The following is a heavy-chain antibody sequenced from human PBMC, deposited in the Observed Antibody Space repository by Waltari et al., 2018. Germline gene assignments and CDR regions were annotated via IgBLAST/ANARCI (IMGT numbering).Heavy chain of an antibody. D-gene: IGHD3-3*02. CDR1: GFSCTEYF. V-gene: IGHV3-74*01. Sequence: EVQLVESGGGVVPRGGSMRPSCAASGFSCTEYFMHWVRQVPGKGLEWVSRINIEGTYTDYAYSVKGRFTISRDNARNMVYLKMNSLRAEDGGLYYCTFVAGPVYWGLGTPVTVSS. J-gene: IGHJ4*02. CDR3: TFVAGPVY. CDR2: INIEGTYT.